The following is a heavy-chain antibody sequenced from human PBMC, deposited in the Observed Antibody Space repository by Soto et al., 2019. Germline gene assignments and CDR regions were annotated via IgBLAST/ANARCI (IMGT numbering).Heavy chain of an antibody. Sequence: QITLNESGPTVVRPTETLTLTCRFSGFSLTTSGVGVGWIRQSPGKAPEWLALIYWDDDKRYSASLKSRVTITKETSKNQVVLTVSDLDPTDTATYYCAHRVLRTVFGLVTTTAIYFDFWGQGTPVAVSS. D-gene: IGHD3-3*01. J-gene: IGHJ4*02. CDR2: IYWDDDK. CDR1: GFSLTTSGVG. CDR3: AHRVLRTVFGLVTTTAIYFDF. V-gene: IGHV2-5*02.